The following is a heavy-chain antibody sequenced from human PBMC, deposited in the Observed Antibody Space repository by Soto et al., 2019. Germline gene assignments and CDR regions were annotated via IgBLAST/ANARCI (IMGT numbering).Heavy chain of an antibody. J-gene: IGHJ4*02. CDR3: TTPQGSSSSWYVDY. D-gene: IGHD6-13*01. V-gene: IGHV3-15*01. CDR1: GFTFSNAW. Sequence: GGSLRLSCAASGFTFSNAWMSWVRQAPGKGLEWVGRIKSKTDGGTTDYAAPVKGRFTISRDDSKNTLYLQMNSLKTEDTAVYYCTTPQGSSSSWYVDYWGQGTLVTVSS. CDR2: IKSKTDGGTT.